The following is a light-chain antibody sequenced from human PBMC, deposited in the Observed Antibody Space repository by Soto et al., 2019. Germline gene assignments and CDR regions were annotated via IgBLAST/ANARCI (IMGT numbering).Light chain of an antibody. J-gene: IGKJ5*01. CDR2: GVS. CDR1: QPVNNN. V-gene: IGKV3-15*01. CDR3: QHYEKWPPPIT. Sequence: IEMTHSAAALSVPPVDRATRSCSAIQPVNNNLAWYQQKTGHAPRLLIYGVSTRATGISARFSGGGSVTEFTLTISSLQSEDFALYYCQHYEKWPPPITFGQGTRLEIK.